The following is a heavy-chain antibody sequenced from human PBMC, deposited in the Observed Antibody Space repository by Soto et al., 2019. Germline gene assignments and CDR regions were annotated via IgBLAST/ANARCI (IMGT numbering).Heavy chain of an antibody. V-gene: IGHV3-48*03. CDR2: ISSSGSTI. J-gene: IGHJ5*02. CDR1: GFTFSSYE. Sequence: GGSLRLSCAASGFTFSSYEMNWVRQAPGKGLEWVSYISSSGSTIYYADSVKGRFTISRDNAKNSLYLQMSSLRAEDTAVYYCARGRFRRDSSGSGHPNWFDPWGQGTLVTVSS. D-gene: IGHD3-22*01. CDR3: ARGRFRRDSSGSGHPNWFDP.